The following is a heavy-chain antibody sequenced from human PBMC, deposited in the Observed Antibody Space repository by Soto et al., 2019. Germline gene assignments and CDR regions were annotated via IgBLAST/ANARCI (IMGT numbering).Heavy chain of an antibody. CDR3: GSSPLVILRFLDWLFAY. CDR2: ISSSSSYI. CDR1: GFTFSPYS. Sequence: EVQLVESGGGLVKPGGSLRLSCAASGFTFSPYSMNWVRQAPGKGLEWVSSISSSSSYIYYADSVKGRFTISRDNARSSLYRQRNGLRAKDTVVYYWGSSPLVILRFLDWLFAYGAQGPLVTVSS. V-gene: IGHV3-21*01. D-gene: IGHD3-3*01. J-gene: IGHJ4*02.